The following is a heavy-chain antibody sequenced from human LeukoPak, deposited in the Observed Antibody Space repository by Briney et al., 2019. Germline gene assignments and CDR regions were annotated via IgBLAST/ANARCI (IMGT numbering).Heavy chain of an antibody. V-gene: IGHV3-30*02. J-gene: IGHJ5*02. D-gene: IGHD4-17*01. CDR2: IRYDGSNK. CDR1: GFTFTIYC. CDR3: SKGYYGDLTNNWFDP. Sequence: PGGSLRLSCAASGFTFTIYCMHWVRQAPGKGLEWVAFIRYDGSNKYYGDSVKGRFTISRDNSKNTLYLQMNSLRAEDTAVYYCSKGYYGDLTNNWFDPWGQGTLVTVSS.